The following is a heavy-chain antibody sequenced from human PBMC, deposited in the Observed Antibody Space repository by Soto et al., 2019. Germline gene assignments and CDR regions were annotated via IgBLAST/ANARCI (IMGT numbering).Heavy chain of an antibody. CDR1: GFNVSKFD. J-gene: IGHJ6*02. V-gene: IGHV3-30-3*01. CDR2: ISFDGNRR. D-gene: IGHD2-2*01. CDR3: AREAAVPAVRGHYYYGMDV. Sequence: PGGSLRLSCAASGFNVSKFDMHWVRQAPGKELEWVAVISFDGNRRSYPDSGKGRFTISRDNSQNALYLQLNSLRAEDTAVYFCAREAAVPAVRGHYYYGMDVWGQGSTLTVSS.